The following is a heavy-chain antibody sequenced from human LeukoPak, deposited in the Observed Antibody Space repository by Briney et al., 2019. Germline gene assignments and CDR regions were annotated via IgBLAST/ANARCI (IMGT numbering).Heavy chain of an antibody. V-gene: IGHV3-7*01. D-gene: IGHD3-3*01. Sequence: GGSLRLSCAASGFTFSSYWMSWVRQAPGKGLEWVANIKQDGSEKYYVDSVKGRFTISRDNAKNSLYLQMNSLRAEDTAVYYCARDKGGAYYDFWSGYYPEYFDYWGQGTLVTVSS. CDR2: IKQDGSEK. CDR3: ARDKGGAYYDFWSGYYPEYFDY. CDR1: GFTFSSYW. J-gene: IGHJ4*02.